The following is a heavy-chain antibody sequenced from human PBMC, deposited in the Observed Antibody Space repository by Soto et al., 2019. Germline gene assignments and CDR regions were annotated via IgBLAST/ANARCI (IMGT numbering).Heavy chain of an antibody. V-gene: IGHV4-4*07. CDR3: VRDGTKTLRDWFDP. CDR1: GASISGFY. J-gene: IGHJ5*02. D-gene: IGHD1-1*01. Sequence: PSETQSLTCTVSGASISGFYWSWIRKSAGKGLEWIGRIYATGTTDYNPSLKSRVMMSVDTSKKQFSLKLRSVTAADTAVYYCVRDGTKTLRDWFDPWGQGISVTVSS. CDR2: IYATGTT.